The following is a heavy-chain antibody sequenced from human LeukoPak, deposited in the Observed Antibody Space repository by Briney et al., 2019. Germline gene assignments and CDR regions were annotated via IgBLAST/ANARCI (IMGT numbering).Heavy chain of an antibody. V-gene: IGHV3-20*04. Sequence: GGSLRLSCAASGFSFDDYGMSWVRHSTGKGLEWVSAITNWNGGSTCYADSGRGRFTISRDNAKNSLYLQMNSLRAEDTALYYCARCSRSSTDCYSAFDIWGQGTMVTVSS. CDR3: ARCSRSSTDCYSAFDI. CDR1: GFSFDDYG. J-gene: IGHJ3*02. D-gene: IGHD2-2*02. CDR2: ITNWNGGST.